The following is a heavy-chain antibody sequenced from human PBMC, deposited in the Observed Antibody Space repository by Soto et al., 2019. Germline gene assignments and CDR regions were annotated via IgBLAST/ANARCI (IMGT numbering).Heavy chain of an antibody. Sequence: SETLSLTCAVSGGSINSGGYSWSWIRQPPGKVLEWIGYIFHSGSTYYKPSLKSRVTISVDRSKNQFSVTLRSVSAADTAVYYCALSRVYPLDAFDIGGQGTMDTVSS. J-gene: IGHJ3*02. V-gene: IGHV4-30-2*01. CDR3: ALSRVYPLDAFDI. CDR1: GGSINSGGYS. CDR2: IFHSGST. D-gene: IGHD2-2*01.